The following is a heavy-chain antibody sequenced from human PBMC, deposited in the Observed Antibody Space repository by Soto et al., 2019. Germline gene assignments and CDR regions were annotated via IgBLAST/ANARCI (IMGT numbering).Heavy chain of an antibody. CDR3: ARAGDFWSGYKFDY. J-gene: IGHJ4*02. D-gene: IGHD3-3*01. CDR2: INHSGST. Sequence: SETLSLTCAVYGGCFSGYYGSWIRQPPGKGLEWIGEINHSGSTNYNPSLKSRVTISVDTSKNQFSLKLSSVTAADTAVYYCARAGDFWSGYKFDYWGQGTLVTVSS. CDR1: GGCFSGYY. V-gene: IGHV4-34*01.